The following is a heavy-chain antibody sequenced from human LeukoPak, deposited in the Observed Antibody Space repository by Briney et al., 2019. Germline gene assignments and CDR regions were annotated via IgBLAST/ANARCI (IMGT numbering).Heavy chain of an antibody. CDR2: ISYDGSKK. Sequence: GGSLRLSCAVSEFTFSRYAMHWVRQAPGKGLEWVAVISYDGSKKYYADSVKGRFTISRDNPKNTLSLQMNSLRVDDTAVYYCARDYSDHLGIDYWGQGTLVTVSS. V-gene: IGHV3-30-3*01. CDR1: EFTFSRYA. D-gene: IGHD2-21*01. CDR3: ARDYSDHLGIDY. J-gene: IGHJ4*02.